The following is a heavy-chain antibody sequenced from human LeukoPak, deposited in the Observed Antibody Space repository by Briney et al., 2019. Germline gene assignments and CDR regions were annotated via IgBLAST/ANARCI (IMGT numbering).Heavy chain of an antibody. J-gene: IGHJ4*02. CDR3: ARPGIALAGDY. CDR1: GFTFSSYW. V-gene: IGHV3-74*01. Sequence: GGSLRLSCAASGFTFSSYWMHWVRQTPGKGLVWVSRINNDGSLTNYADSVKGRFTISRDNAKNTLYLQMNSLRAEDTAVYYCARPGIALAGDYWGQGTLVTVSS. CDR2: INNDGSLT. D-gene: IGHD6-19*01.